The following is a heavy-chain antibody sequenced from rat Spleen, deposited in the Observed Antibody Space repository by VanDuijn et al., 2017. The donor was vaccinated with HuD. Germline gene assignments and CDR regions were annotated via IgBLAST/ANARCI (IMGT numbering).Heavy chain of an antibody. J-gene: IGHJ4*01. Sequence: EVKLVETGGGLVQPGRSLKLSCAASGFTFSNYYMAWVRQAPKKGLEWVASITNIAGRTHYPDSVKGRFTISRDIAKSTLFLQMNSLKSEDTATYYCATGGLDTTLTDAWGQGASVTVSS. D-gene: IGHD1-4*01. CDR1: GFTFSNYY. V-gene: IGHV5-27*01. CDR2: ITNIAGRT. CDR3: ATGGLDTTLTDA.